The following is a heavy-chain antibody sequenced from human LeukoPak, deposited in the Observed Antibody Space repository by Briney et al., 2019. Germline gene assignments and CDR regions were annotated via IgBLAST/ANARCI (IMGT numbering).Heavy chain of an antibody. V-gene: IGHV1-46*01. CDR2: INPSGGST. CDR1: GYTFTSYY. J-gene: IGHJ5*02. CDR3: ARMVRYDSSGFPVWGLADNNWFDP. D-gene: IGHD3-22*01. Sequence: GASVKVSCKASGYTFTSYYMHWVRQAPGQGLEWMGIINPSGGSTSYAQKFQGRVTMTRDTSTSTVYMELSSLRSEDTAVYYCARMVRYDSSGFPVWGLADNNWFDPWGQGTLVTVSS.